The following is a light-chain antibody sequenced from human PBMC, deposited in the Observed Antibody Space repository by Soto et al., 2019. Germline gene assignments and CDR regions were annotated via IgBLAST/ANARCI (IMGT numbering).Light chain of an antibody. CDR2: QAS. CDR3: QDYSSTSGLT. V-gene: IGKV1-5*03. Sequence: DIQVTLSPSTLSASVGDRVTITCRASQSISSWLAWYQQKPGKAPKLLIYQASILKSGVPSRFSGSGSGTDFTLTISSLQPDDFATYYCQDYSSTSGLTFGGGAKVEIK. CDR1: QSISSW. J-gene: IGKJ4*01.